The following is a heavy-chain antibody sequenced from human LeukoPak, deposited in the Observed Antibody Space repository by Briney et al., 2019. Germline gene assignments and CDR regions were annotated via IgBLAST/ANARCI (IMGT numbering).Heavy chain of an antibody. CDR2: ISSSGSTM. D-gene: IGHD5-12*01. V-gene: IGHV3-48*03. J-gene: IGHJ4*02. CDR1: GFTLSNYE. CDR3: ARIMVATTREAFDY. Sequence: PGGSLRLSCAASGFTLSNYEMNWVRQAPGKGLEWVSYISSSGSTMYYADSVKGRFTISRDNAKNSLYLQMNSLRAEDTAIYYCARIMVATTREAFDYWGQGTRVTVSS.